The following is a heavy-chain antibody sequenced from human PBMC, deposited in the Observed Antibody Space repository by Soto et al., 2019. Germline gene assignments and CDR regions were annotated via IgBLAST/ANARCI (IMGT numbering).Heavy chain of an antibody. V-gene: IGHV1-69*13. J-gene: IGHJ3*02. CDR3: ATRLVYCSGGSCYSATFFDI. CDR2: IIPIFGTA. CDR1: GCTFSSYA. D-gene: IGHD2-15*01. Sequence: ASVKFSCNASGCTFSSYAISWVRQAPGQVLECMGWIIPIFGTANYAQKFQGRVTITADESTTTAYMELSSLRSEDTAVYSCATRLVYCSGGSCYSATFFDIWGQGTIVTVSS.